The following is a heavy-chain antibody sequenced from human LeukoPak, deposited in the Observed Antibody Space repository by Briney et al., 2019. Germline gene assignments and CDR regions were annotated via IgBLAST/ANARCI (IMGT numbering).Heavy chain of an antibody. D-gene: IGHD2-2*01. V-gene: IGHV3-23*01. CDR2: ISGSGGST. J-gene: IGHJ4*02. CDR1: GFTFSSYA. CDR3: AGIVVVPAASFDY. Sequence: GGSLRLSCAASGFTFSSYAMSWVRQARGKGLEWVSAISGSGGSTYCADSVKGRFTISRDNSKNTLYLQMNSLRAEDTAVYYCAGIVVVPAASFDYWGQGTLVTVSS.